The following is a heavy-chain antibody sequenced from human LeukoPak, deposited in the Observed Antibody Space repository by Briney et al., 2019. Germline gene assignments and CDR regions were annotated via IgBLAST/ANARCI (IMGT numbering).Heavy chain of an antibody. V-gene: IGHV3-7*05. J-gene: IGHJ5*02. Sequence: PGGSLRLSCAASGFTFSNYWMIWVRQAPGKGLEWVGYIKQDGSEKRYADSVRGRFSISRDDAQTSLYLQMNSLRAEDTAVYYCARASDPWLQLTWGQGTLVTVSS. CDR2: IKQDGSEK. D-gene: IGHD5-24*01. CDR1: GFTFSNYW. CDR3: ARASDPWLQLT.